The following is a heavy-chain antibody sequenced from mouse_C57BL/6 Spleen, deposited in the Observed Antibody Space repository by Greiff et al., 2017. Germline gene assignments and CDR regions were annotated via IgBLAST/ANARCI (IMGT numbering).Heavy chain of an antibody. D-gene: IGHD2-3*01. Sequence: EVKLVESGEGLVKPGGSLKLSCAASGFTFSSYAMSWVRQTPEKRLEWVAYISSGGDYIYYADTVKGRFTISRDHARNTRYLQMISLTSEDTAMYYCTRYYDGYYEIAMDYWGQGTSVTVSS. CDR3: TRYYDGYYEIAMDY. J-gene: IGHJ4*01. CDR1: GFTFSSYA. V-gene: IGHV5-9-1*02. CDR2: ISSGGDYI.